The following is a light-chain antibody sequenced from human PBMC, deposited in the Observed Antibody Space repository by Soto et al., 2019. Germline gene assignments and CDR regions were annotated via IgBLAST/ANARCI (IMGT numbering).Light chain of an antibody. Sequence: QSVLTQPASVSGSPGQSITISCTGSSSDVGGYNYVSWFQQHPGKAPKLMIYEVSNWPSGVSNRFSASKSGNTASLTISGLQAEDEATYYCSSYSSSSTLVFGTGTKVTVL. CDR3: SSYSSSSTLV. V-gene: IGLV2-14*01. CDR1: SSDVGGYNY. J-gene: IGLJ1*01. CDR2: EVS.